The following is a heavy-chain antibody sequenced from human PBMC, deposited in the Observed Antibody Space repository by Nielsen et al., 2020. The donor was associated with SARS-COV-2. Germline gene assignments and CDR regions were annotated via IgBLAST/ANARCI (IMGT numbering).Heavy chain of an antibody. D-gene: IGHD1-20*01. Sequence: SETLSLTCTVSGDSFSSYYWSWIRQPPGKGLEWIGYIFSGGSTNYNPSLKSRVTISIDTSKNRFSLKLSSVTAADRAVYYCARVPLGIAGTTDYYYGMDVWGQGTTVTVSS. CDR3: ARVPLGIAGTTDYYYGMDV. J-gene: IGHJ6*02. CDR2: IFSGGST. V-gene: IGHV4-59*13. CDR1: GDSFSSYY.